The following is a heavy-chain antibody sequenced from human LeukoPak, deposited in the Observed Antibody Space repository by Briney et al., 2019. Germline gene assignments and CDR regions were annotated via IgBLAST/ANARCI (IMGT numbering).Heavy chain of an antibody. CDR1: GFTFSSYA. CDR2: ISGSGGTT. D-gene: IGHD6-13*01. V-gene: IGHV3-23*01. J-gene: IGHJ4*02. Sequence: PGGSLRLSCAASGFTFSSYAMSWVRQAPGKGLEWVSAISGSGGTTYYADSVKGRFTISRDNSKNTLYLQMNSLRAEDTAIYYCVPRSATYTSSWYYFDYWGQGTLVTVSS. CDR3: VPRSATYTSSWYYFDY.